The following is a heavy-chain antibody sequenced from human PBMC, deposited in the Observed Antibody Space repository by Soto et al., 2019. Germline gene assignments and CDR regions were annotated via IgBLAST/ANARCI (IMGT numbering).Heavy chain of an antibody. J-gene: IGHJ5*02. CDR3: AREAAGILNWFDP. D-gene: IGHD6-25*01. CDR1: GGSISSGGYY. CDR2: IYHSRST. Sequence: QVQLQESGPGLVKPSQTLSLTCTVSGGSISSGGYYWSWIRQHPGKGLEWIGYIYHSRSTYYNPSLKSRVTISVDTSKNQFSLKVSSVTAADTAVYYCAREAAGILNWFDPWGQGTLVTVSS. V-gene: IGHV4-31*03.